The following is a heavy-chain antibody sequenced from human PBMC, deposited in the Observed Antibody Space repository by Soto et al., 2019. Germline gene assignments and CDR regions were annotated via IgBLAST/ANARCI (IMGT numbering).Heavy chain of an antibody. CDR2: ISYDGSNK. CDR3: AKARPADV. V-gene: IGHV3-30*18. CDR1: GFTFSSYG. J-gene: IGHJ6*02. Sequence: QVQLVESGGGVVQPGRSLRLSCAASGFTFSSYGMHWVRQAPGKGLEWVAVISYDGSNKYYADSVKGRFTISRDNSKNTLYLQMNSLRAEDTAVYYCAKARPADVWGQGTTVTVSS.